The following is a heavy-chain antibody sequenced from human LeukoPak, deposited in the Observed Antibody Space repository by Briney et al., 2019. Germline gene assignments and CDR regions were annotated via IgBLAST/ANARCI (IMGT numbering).Heavy chain of an antibody. CDR3: ARSASVDYYGSGEDYFDY. V-gene: IGHV3-7*01. Sequence: PGGSLRLSCAASGFTFSIYWMSWVRQAPGKGREWVANIRQDGSEKYYVDSVKGRFTISRDNAKNALYLQMTSLRAEDTAVYYCARSASVDYYGSGEDYFDYWGQGTLVTVSS. J-gene: IGHJ4*02. D-gene: IGHD3-10*01. CDR2: IRQDGSEK. CDR1: GFTFSIYW.